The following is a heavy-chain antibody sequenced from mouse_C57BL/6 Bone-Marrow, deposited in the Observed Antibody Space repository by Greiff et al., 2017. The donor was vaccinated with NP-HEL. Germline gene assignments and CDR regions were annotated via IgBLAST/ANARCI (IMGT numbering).Heavy chain of an antibody. D-gene: IGHD3-3*01. V-gene: IGHV1-82*01. CDR3: ARKAGRGFDY. CDR2: IYPGDGDT. J-gene: IGHJ2*01. CDR1: GYAFSSSW. Sequence: QVQLQQSGPELVKPGASVKISCKASGYAFSSSWMNWVKQRPGTGLEWIGRIYPGDGDTNSIGKFKGKATLTADKSSSTAYMQLSSLTSEDSAVYFCARKAGRGFDYWGQGTTLTVAS.